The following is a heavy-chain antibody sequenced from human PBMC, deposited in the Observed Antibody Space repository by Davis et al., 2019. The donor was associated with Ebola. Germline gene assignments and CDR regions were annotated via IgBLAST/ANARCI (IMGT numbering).Heavy chain of an antibody. Sequence: PGGSLRLSCAASGFTFSSYSMNWVRQAPGKGLEWVSSISSSSSYIYYADSVKGRFTISRDNAKNSLYLQLNSLRAEDTAGYYCARSYEDAFDIWGQGTMVTVSS. CDR1: GFTFSSYS. CDR3: ARSYEDAFDI. CDR2: ISSSSSYI. V-gene: IGHV3-21*01. D-gene: IGHD5-12*01. J-gene: IGHJ3*02.